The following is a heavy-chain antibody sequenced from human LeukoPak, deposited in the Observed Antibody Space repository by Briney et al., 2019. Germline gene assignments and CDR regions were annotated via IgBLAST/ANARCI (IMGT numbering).Heavy chain of an antibody. CDR1: GYSFTNYW. J-gene: IGHJ6*02. Sequence: GKSLKISCKGSGYSFTNYWIGWVRQMPGKGLEWMGIIYPGDSDTRYSPSFQGQVTISADKSISTAYLQWSSLKASDTAMYYCARRGNAYQYAMDVWGQGTTVTVSS. CDR3: ARRGNAYQYAMDV. D-gene: IGHD1-14*01. V-gene: IGHV5-51*01. CDR2: IYPGDSDT.